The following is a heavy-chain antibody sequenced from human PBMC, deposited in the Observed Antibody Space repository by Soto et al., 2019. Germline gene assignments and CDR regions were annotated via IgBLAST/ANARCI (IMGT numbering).Heavy chain of an antibody. CDR2: IDWDDDK. J-gene: IGHJ3*02. CDR3: ARIQLEYCISTRCFRDAFAI. V-gene: IGHV2-70*11. Sequence: SGPTLVNPTQTLTLTCTFSGFSLSTSGMCVSWIRQPPGKALEWLARIDWDDDKYYSTSLKTRLTISKDTSKNQVVLTMTNMDPVNTATYYCARIQLEYCISTRCFRDAFAIWVQGTMVTVSS. CDR1: GFSLSTSGMC. D-gene: IGHD2-2*01.